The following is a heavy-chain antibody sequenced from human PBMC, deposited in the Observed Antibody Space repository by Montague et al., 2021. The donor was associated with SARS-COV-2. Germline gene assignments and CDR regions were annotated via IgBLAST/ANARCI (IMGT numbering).Heavy chain of an antibody. Sequence: SLRLSCAASGFTFSNYEMSWVRQAPGKGLEWLSYIRSSGSTIYYADSVKGRFTISRVNAKNSLYLQMNSLRAEDTAIYYCARDTPYYYGSGSYYEPRRVFDYWGQGTLVTVSS. CDR1: GFTFSNYE. CDR2: IRSSGSTI. J-gene: IGHJ4*02. CDR3: ARDTPYYYGSGSYYEPRRVFDY. V-gene: IGHV3-48*03. D-gene: IGHD3-10*01.